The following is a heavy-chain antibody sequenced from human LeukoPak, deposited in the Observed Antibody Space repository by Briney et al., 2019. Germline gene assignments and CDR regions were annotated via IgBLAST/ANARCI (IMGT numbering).Heavy chain of an antibody. J-gene: IGHJ4*02. Sequence: ASVKVSCKVSGYTLTELSMHWVRQAPGKGLEWMGGFDPEDGETIYAQKFQGRVTMTEDTSTDTAYMELSSLSSEDTAVYYCATDPLDTAMVTLDYWGQGTLVTVSS. V-gene: IGHV1-24*01. CDR3: ATDPLDTAMVTLDY. CDR2: FDPEDGET. D-gene: IGHD5-18*01. CDR1: GYTLTELS.